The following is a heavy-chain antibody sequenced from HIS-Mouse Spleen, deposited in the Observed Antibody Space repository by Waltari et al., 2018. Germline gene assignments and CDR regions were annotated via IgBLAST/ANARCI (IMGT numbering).Heavy chain of an antibody. V-gene: IGHV4-39*07. J-gene: IGHJ2*01. Sequence: QLQLQESGPGLVKPPETLSLTGTVPGGYISSSSYHWGWTRQPPGKGLEWIGGIYYSGSTYYNPSLKSRVTISVDTSKNQFSLKLSSVTAADTAVYYCAREIPYSSSWYDWYFDLWGRGTLVTVSS. D-gene: IGHD6-13*01. CDR3: AREIPYSSSWYDWYFDL. CDR2: IYYSGST. CDR1: GGYISSSSYH.